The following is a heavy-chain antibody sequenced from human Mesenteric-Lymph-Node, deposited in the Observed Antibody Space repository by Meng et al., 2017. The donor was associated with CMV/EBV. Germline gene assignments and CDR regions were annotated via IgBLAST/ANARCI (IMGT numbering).Heavy chain of an antibody. CDR3: ARGKGLNNWFDP. J-gene: IGHJ5*02. V-gene: IGHV4-39*07. CDR1: GGSISSDTYY. Sequence: SETLSLTCTVSGGSISSDTYYWSWIRQPPGKGLEWIGEINHSGSTNYNPSLKSRVTISVDTSKNQFSLKLSSVTAADTAVYYCARGKGLNNWFDPWGQGTLVTVSS. CDR2: INHSGST.